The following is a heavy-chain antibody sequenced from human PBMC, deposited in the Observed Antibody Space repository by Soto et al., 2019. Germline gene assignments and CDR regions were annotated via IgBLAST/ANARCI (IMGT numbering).Heavy chain of an antibody. CDR3: AKGCGYTCGTNDAFDF. D-gene: IGHD5-18*01. J-gene: IGHJ3*01. Sequence: QEQLVESGGGVVQPGRSLRLSCAASGFTFRKYGMHWVRQAPGKGLEWVAVISDDGSNKYNVASVEGRFTISRDNSKNTLYLQMNSLRIEDTAVYYCAKGCGYTCGTNDAFDFWGQGTTVTVSS. CDR1: GFTFRKYG. V-gene: IGHV3-30*18. CDR2: ISDDGSNK.